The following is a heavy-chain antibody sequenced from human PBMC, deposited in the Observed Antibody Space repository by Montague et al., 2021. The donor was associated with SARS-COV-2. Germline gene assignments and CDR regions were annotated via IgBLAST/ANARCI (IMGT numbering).Heavy chain of an antibody. CDR1: GGSIRSYY. V-gene: IGHV4-59*01. D-gene: IGHD6-13*01. J-gene: IGHJ4*02. Sequence: SETLSLTCTVSGGSIRSYYWGWIRQPPGKGLEWIGEIYSSGSTNYNPSLKSRVTISMDTSKSQFSLKLTSVTAADTAVYYCARHTRSWQLFDFWGQGTLVTVSS. CDR2: IYSSGST. CDR3: ARHTRSWQLFDF.